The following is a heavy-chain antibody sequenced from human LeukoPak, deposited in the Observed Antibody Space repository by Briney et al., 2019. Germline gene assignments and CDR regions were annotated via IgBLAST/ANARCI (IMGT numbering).Heavy chain of an antibody. J-gene: IGHJ4*02. CDR1: GFTFSNYW. CDR3: ARDLSGYDSLHYFDY. Sequence: GGSLRLSCAASGFTFSNYWMSWVRQAPGKGLEWVSSISSSSSYIYYADSVKGRFTISRDNAKNSLYLQMNSLRAEDTAVYYCARDLSGYDSLHYFDYWGQGTLVTVSS. CDR2: ISSSSSYI. D-gene: IGHD5-12*01. V-gene: IGHV3-21*01.